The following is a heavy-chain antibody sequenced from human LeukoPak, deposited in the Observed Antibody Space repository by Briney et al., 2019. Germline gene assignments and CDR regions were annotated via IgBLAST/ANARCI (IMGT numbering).Heavy chain of an antibody. D-gene: IGHD3-22*01. CDR2: FDPEDVET. CDR1: GYTLTELS. J-gene: IGHJ4*02. V-gene: IGHV1-24*01. Sequence: ASVKVSCKIYGYTLTELSMHWVRQAPGKGLEWMGTFDPEDVETIYAQKFQGRVTMTEDTSTDTAYMELNNLGSDDTAVYYCAPGLDSSGPGVVDYWGQGTLVTVSS. CDR3: APGLDSSGPGVVDY.